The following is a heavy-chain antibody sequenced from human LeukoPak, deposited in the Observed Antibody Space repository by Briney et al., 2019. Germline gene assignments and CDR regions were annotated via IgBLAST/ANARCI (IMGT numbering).Heavy chain of an antibody. J-gene: IGHJ6*02. V-gene: IGHV4-30-2*01. Sequence: SETLSLTCAVSGGSISSGGYSWSWIRQPPGKGLEWIGYIYHSGSTYYNPSLKSRVTISVDRSKNQFSLKLSSVTAADTAVYYCARGRDDYYDSSGYSPYYGMDVWGQGTTVTVSS. CDR2: IYHSGST. CDR3: ARGRDDYYDSSGYSPYYGMDV. CDR1: GGSISSGGYS. D-gene: IGHD3-22*01.